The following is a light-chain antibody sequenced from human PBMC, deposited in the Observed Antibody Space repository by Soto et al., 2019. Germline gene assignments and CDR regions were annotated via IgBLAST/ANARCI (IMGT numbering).Light chain of an antibody. CDR3: QQFNNYLIT. J-gene: IGKJ5*01. CDR2: DAS. Sequence: AFQLTQSPSSLSASVGDRVTITCRASQGISSALAWYQQKPGKAPKLLIYDASSLESGVPSRFSGSGSGTDFTLTISSLQPEDFATYYCQQFNNYLITFGQGTRLEIK. V-gene: IGKV1D-13*01. CDR1: QGISSA.